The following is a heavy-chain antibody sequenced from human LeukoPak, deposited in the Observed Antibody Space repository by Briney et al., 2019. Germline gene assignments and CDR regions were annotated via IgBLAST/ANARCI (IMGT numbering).Heavy chain of an antibody. V-gene: IGHV1-69*05. CDR3: ATRGGYNLFGY. CDR2: IIPIFGTA. J-gene: IGHJ4*02. D-gene: IGHD5-24*01. Sequence: ASVKVSCKASGGTFSSYAISWVRQAPGRGLEWMGGIIPIFGTANYAQKFQGRVTITTDESTSTAYMELSSLRSEDTAVYYCATRGGYNLFGYWGQGTLVTVSS. CDR1: GGTFSSYA.